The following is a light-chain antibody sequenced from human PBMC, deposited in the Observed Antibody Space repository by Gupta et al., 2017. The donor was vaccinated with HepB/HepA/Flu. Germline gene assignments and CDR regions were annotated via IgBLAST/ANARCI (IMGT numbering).Light chain of an antibody. J-gene: IGLJ3*02. Sequence: QSALTQPASVSGSPGQPITISCTGTRNDVGGYNYVSWYQQHPGKAPKLMIYDVNKRPSGVSNRFSGSKSGNTASLTISGLQAEDEADYYCSSYTSSTTQVFGGGTKLTVL. CDR3: SSYTSSTTQV. V-gene: IGLV2-14*01. CDR2: DVN. CDR1: RNDVGGYNY.